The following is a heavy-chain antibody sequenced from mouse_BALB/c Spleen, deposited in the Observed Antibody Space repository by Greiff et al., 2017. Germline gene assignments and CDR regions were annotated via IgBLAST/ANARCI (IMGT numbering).Heavy chain of an antibody. CDR3: TSGYGYAMDY. CDR2: IYPSDSYT. D-gene: IGHD2-10*02. Sequence: QVQLQQPGAELVRPGPSVKLSCKASGYTFTSYWINWVKQRPGQGLEWIGNIYPSDSYTNYNQKFKDKATLTVDKSSSTAYMQLSSPTSEDSAVYYCTSGYGYAMDYWGQGTSVTVSS. V-gene: IGHV1-69*02. CDR1: GYTFTSYW. J-gene: IGHJ4*01.